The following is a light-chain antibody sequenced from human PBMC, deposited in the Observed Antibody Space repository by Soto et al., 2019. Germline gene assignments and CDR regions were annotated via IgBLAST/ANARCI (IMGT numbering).Light chain of an antibody. CDR1: QSLLHITGETF. CDR2: EVS. J-gene: IGKJ5*01. CDR3: MQSTQLPPT. Sequence: DVVMTQTPLSLSVAPGQPASISCKSSQSLLHITGETFLFWYLQKPGQSPQRLISEVSTRVSGVPDRFSVSGSGTDFRLEISRVETDDVGIYYCMQSTQLPPTFGQGTRLVIE. V-gene: IGKV2D-29*02.